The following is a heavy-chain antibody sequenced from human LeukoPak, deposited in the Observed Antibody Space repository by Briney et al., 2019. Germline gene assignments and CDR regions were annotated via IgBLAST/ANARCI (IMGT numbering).Heavy chain of an antibody. CDR2: IYYSGST. J-gene: IGHJ3*02. CDR1: GGSISSYY. CDR3: ARDSLTYYDYVWGSYRYLDAFDI. Sequence: PSETLSLTCTVSGGSISSYYWSWIRQPPGQGLEWIGYIYYSGSTNYNPSLKSRVTISVDTSKNQFSLKLSSVTAADTAVYYCARDSLTYYDYVWGSYRYLDAFDIWGQGTMVTVSS. D-gene: IGHD3-16*02. V-gene: IGHV4-59*01.